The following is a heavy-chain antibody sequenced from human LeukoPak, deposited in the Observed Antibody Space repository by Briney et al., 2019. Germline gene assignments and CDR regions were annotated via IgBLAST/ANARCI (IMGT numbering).Heavy chain of an antibody. Sequence: GGSLRLSCAASGFTFSSYSMNWVRQAPGKGLEWVSSISSSSSYIYYADSVKGRFTISTDNAKNSLYLQMNSLRAEDTAVYYCARDRVMVRGVLDYWGQGTLVTVSS. CDR1: GFTFSSYS. CDR2: ISSSSSYI. V-gene: IGHV3-21*01. D-gene: IGHD3-10*01. J-gene: IGHJ4*02. CDR3: ARDRVMVRGVLDY.